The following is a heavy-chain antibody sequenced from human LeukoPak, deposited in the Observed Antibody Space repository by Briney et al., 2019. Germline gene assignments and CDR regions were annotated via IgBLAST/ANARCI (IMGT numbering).Heavy chain of an antibody. Sequence: ASVKVSCKASGYTFTSYAMNWVRQAPGQGLEWMGWINTNTGNPTYAQGFTGRFVFSLDTSVSTAYLQISSLKAEDTAVYYCAVAYDILTGYSYRHSGYFDYRGQGTLVTVSS. CDR1: GYTFTSYA. CDR3: AVAYDILTGYSYRHSGYFDY. D-gene: IGHD3-9*01. CDR2: INTNTGNP. V-gene: IGHV7-4-1*02. J-gene: IGHJ4*02.